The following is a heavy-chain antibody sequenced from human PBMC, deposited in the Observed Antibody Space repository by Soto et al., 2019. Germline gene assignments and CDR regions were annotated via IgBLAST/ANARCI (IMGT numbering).Heavy chain of an antibody. D-gene: IGHD6-19*01. V-gene: IGHV1-69*02. J-gene: IGHJ6*02. CDR1: GGTFSSYT. CDR2: IIPILGIA. Sequence: QVQLVQSGAEVKKPGSSVKVSCKASGGTFSSYTISWVRQAPGQGLEWMGRIIPILGIANYAQKFQGRVTISEDKTTNTADRELGGLRAEDTAVYYCSIPRLQGGQWLVLATGYDYGMDVWGQGTTVTVSS. CDR3: SIPRLQGGQWLVLATGYDYGMDV.